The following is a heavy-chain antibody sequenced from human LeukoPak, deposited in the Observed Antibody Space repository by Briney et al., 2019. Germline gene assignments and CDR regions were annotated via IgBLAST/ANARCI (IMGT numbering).Heavy chain of an antibody. CDR1: GGSITTYY. J-gene: IGHJ3*02. V-gene: IGHV4-59*01. Sequence: SESLSLTCTVSGGSITTYYWSWIRQSPGKGLEWIGYIYYSGSTNYNPSLKSRVTISADTSKKQFSLKLSSVTAADTAVYYCASRLRFSEEGVFDIWGQGTMVTVSS. CDR2: IYYSGST. D-gene: IGHD3-3*01. CDR3: ASRLRFSEEGVFDI.